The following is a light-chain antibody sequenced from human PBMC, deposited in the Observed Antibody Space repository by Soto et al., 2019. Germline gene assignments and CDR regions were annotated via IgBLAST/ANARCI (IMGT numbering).Light chain of an antibody. J-gene: IGKJ1*01. CDR1: QTISTW. CDR3: QQYSSFSRT. CDR2: DAS. Sequence: DIQMTQSPSTLSASVGDRVTITCRASQTISTWLAWYQQKPGKAPELLIYDASTLESGVPSRFSGSGSGTEFSLTISSLQPDGFATFYCQQYSSFSRTFGQGAKVDVK. V-gene: IGKV1-5*01.